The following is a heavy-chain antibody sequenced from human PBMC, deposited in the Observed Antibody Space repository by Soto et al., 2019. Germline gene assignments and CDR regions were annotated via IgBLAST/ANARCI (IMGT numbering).Heavy chain of an antibody. CDR1: GYTFTSYG. J-gene: IGHJ6*02. V-gene: IGHV1-18*04. Sequence: ASVKVSCKASGYTFTSYGISWVRQAPGQGLEWMGWISAYNGNTNCAQKLQGRVTMTTDTSTSTAYMELRSLRSDDTAVYYCASCSSSWYPCYYYYGMDVWGQGTTVTV. CDR2: ISAYNGNT. D-gene: IGHD6-13*01. CDR3: ASCSSSWYPCYYYYGMDV.